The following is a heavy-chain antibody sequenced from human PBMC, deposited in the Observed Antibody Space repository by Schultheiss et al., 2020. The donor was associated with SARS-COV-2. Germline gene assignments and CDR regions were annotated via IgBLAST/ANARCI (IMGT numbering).Heavy chain of an antibody. J-gene: IGHJ4*02. Sequence: GGSLRLSCVASGFTFSSYGMYWVRQALGKGLDWVAVTWYDGSNKYYADSVKGRFTISRDNSKNTLYLQMNSLRAEDTAVYYCARDDSSGYYYGKIDYWGQGTLVTVSS. D-gene: IGHD3-22*01. CDR3: ARDDSSGYYYGKIDY. CDR1: GFTFSSYG. CDR2: TWYDGSNK. V-gene: IGHV3-33*07.